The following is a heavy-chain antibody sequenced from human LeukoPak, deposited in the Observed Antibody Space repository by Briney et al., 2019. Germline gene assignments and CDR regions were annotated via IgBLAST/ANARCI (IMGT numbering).Heavy chain of an antibody. CDR3: ARGETVGATISDLDY. Sequence: SFQCCGYIFTNYVFNWVRQATCKGLEWMGWMNPNSGNTGYAQKFQGRVTLTRNTSKSTAYLELSSLRSEDTAVYYCARGETVGATISDLDYWGQGALVTVSS. D-gene: IGHD1-26*01. V-gene: IGHV1-8*03. CDR1: GYIFTNYV. J-gene: IGHJ4*02. CDR2: MNPNSGNT.